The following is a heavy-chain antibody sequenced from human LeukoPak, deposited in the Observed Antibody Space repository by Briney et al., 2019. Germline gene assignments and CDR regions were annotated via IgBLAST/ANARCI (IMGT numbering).Heavy chain of an antibody. CDR2: IYYSGST. J-gene: IGHJ5*02. CDR1: LDSISISSDY. V-gene: IGHV4-39*01. D-gene: IGHD3-10*01. Sequence: SGTLSLSCTVSLDSISISSDYWGWVRQPPGNGLEWVGSIYYSGSTYYTPSLKSRVTISVDTSKKHFCMKLSSVRAADTAVYYCARHYYGSGSYGDWFDGWGQRSLVTVS. CDR3: ARHYYGSGSYGDWFDG.